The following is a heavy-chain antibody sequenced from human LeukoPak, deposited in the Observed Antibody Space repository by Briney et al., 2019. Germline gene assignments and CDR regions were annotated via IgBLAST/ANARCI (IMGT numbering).Heavy chain of an antibody. CDR2: IKSKTDGGTT. CDR3: TTDRTTGRKKLRFLEWLADYYYYYMDV. Sequence: PGGSLRLSCAASGFTFSNAWMSWVRQAPGKGLEWVGRIKSKTDGGTTDYAAPVKGRFTISRDDSKNTLYLQMNSLKTEDTAVYYCTTDRTTGRKKLRFLEWLADYYYYYMDVWGKGTTVTVSS. D-gene: IGHD3-3*01. CDR1: GFTFSNAW. J-gene: IGHJ6*03. V-gene: IGHV3-15*01.